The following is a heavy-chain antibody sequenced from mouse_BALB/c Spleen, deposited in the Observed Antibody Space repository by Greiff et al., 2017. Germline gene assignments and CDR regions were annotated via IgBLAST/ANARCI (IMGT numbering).Heavy chain of an antibody. V-gene: IGHV2-9*02. CDR1: GFSLTSYG. CDR2: IWAGGST. CDR3: AREVRRYYYAMDY. Sequence: VQGVESGPGLVAPSQSLSITCTVSGFSLTSYGVHWVRQPPGKGLEWLGVIWAGGSTNYNSALMSRLSISKDNSKSQVFLKMNSLQTDDTAMYYCAREVRRYYYAMDYWGQGTSVTVSS. D-gene: IGHD2-14*01. J-gene: IGHJ4*01.